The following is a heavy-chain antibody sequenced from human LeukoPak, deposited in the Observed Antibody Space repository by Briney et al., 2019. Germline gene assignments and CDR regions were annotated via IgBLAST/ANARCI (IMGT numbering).Heavy chain of an antibody. V-gene: IGHV3-23*01. J-gene: IGHJ4*02. Sequence: GGSLRLACAASGFTFTSYAMSWVRQAPGKGLEWVSAISGSGGSTYYADSVKGRFTISRDNSKNTLYLQMNSLRAEDTAVYYCAKIRWGRAATDPYLDFWGQGTLVTVSS. CDR2: ISGSGGST. CDR3: AKIRWGRAATDPYLDF. CDR1: GFTFTSYA. D-gene: IGHD2-15*01.